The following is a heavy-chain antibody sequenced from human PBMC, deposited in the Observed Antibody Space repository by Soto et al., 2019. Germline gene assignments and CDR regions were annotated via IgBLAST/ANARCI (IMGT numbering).Heavy chain of an antibody. Sequence: EVQLVESGGGLVKPGGSLRLSCAASGFTFSSYSMNWVRQAPGKGLEWVSSISSSSSYIYYADSVKGRFTISRDNAKNSLYLQMNSLRAEDTAVYYCARDQTGYSSRTETYYYYYMDVWGKGTTVTVSS. CDR2: ISSSSSYI. CDR3: ARDQTGYSSRTETYYYYYMDV. D-gene: IGHD6-13*01. J-gene: IGHJ6*03. V-gene: IGHV3-21*01. CDR1: GFTFSSYS.